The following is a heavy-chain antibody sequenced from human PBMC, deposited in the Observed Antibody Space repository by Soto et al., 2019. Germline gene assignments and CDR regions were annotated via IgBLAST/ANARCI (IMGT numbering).Heavy chain of an antibody. V-gene: IGHV3-23*01. CDR3: AKADVAAAGDRYYYYGMDV. J-gene: IGHJ6*02. CDR1: GFTFSSYA. CDR2: ISGSGGST. D-gene: IGHD6-13*01. Sequence: VGSLRLSCAASGFTFSSYAMSWVRQAPGKGLEWVSAISGSGGSTYYADSVKGRFTISRDNSKNTLYLQMNSLRAEDTAVYYCAKADVAAAGDRYYYYGMDVWGQGTTVTVSS.